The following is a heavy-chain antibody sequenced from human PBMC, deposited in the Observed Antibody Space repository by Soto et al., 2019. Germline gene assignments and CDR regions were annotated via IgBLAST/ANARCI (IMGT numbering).Heavy chain of an antibody. CDR3: ARMTTVTGDYYYYGMDV. CDR1: GFTFSSYA. D-gene: IGHD4-4*01. Sequence: QVQLVESGGGVVQPGRSLRLSCAASGFTFSSYAMHWVRQAPGKGLEWVAVISYDGSNKYYADSVKGRFTISRDNSKNPLYLQMNSLRAEDTAVYYCARMTTVTGDYYYYGMDVWGQGTTVTVSS. J-gene: IGHJ6*02. V-gene: IGHV3-30-3*01. CDR2: ISYDGSNK.